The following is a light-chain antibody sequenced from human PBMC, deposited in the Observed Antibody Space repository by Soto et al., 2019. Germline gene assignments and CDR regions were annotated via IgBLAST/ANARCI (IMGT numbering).Light chain of an antibody. J-gene: IGKJ4*01. CDR3: HQYGSSPLPGGSPLP. CDR2: GAS. Sequence: ENVLTQSPGTLSLSPGERATLSCRASQSVSGNYLAWYQHKPGQAPRLLIYGASSRATGIADRFSGSGSGTDFPLTISRIEPEDFAVYYCHQYGSSPLPGGSPLPFGGGTKVEIK. CDR1: QSVSGNY. V-gene: IGKV3-20*01.